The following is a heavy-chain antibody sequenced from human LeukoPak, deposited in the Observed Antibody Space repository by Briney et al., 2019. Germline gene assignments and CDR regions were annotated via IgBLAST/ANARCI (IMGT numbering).Heavy chain of an antibody. CDR1: GFTVSSNY. CDR2: IYSGGST. V-gene: IGHV3-66*02. D-gene: IGHD3-10*01. J-gene: IGHJ6*03. Sequence: GGSLRLSCAASGFTVSSNYMSWVRQAPGKGLEWVSIIYSGGSTYYADSVKGRLIVSRDSSENTLYLQMNSLRVEDTAVYFCARDYRYMDVWGKGTTVTVSS. CDR3: ARDYRYMDV.